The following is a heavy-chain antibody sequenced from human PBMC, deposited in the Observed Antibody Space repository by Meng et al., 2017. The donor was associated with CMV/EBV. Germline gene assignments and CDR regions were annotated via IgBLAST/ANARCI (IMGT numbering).Heavy chain of an antibody. J-gene: IGHJ3*02. V-gene: IGHV3-21*01. D-gene: IGHD3-22*01. CDR1: GFTFSSYS. CDR3: ARPGYDSSGAIDAFDI. CDR2: ISSSSSYI. Sequence: GFTFSSYSMTWVRQAPGKGLEWVSSISSSSSYIYYADSVKGRFTISRDNAKNSLYLQMNSLRAEDTAVYYCARPGYDSSGAIDAFDIWGQGTMVTVSS.